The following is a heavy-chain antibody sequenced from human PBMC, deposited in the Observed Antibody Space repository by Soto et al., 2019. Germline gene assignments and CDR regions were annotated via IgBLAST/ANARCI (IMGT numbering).Heavy chain of an antibody. CDR3: AREAGGYYTRNWFDP. J-gene: IGHJ5*02. Sequence: SETLSLTCTVSGGSISSYYWSWIRQPPGKGLEWIGYIYYSGSTNYNPSLKSRVTISVDTSKNQFSLKLSSVTAADTAVYYCAREAGGYYTRNWFDPWGQGTLVTVSS. CDR2: IYYSGST. CDR1: GGSISSYY. V-gene: IGHV4-59*01. D-gene: IGHD3-3*01.